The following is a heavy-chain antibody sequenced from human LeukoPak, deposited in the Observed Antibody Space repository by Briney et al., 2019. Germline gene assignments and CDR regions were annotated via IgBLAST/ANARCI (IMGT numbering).Heavy chain of an antibody. J-gene: IGHJ4*02. V-gene: IGHV5-51*01. CDR3: ARRLKNSNGWTFDY. CDR2: IYPGDSDT. Sequence: GESLKISCKGSGYSFTIYWIGWVRQMPGKGLEWMGIIYPGDSDTRYSPSFQGQVTISADRSINTASLHWSSLEASDTAIYYCARRLKNSNGWTFDYWGQGTLVTVSS. CDR1: GYSFTIYW. D-gene: IGHD6-19*01.